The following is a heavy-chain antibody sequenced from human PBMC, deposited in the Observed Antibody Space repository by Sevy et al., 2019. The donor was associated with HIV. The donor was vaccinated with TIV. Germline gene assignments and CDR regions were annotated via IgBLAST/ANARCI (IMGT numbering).Heavy chain of an antibody. CDR3: AREGYYGGSGWIFDAFDI. D-gene: IGHD3-22*01. CDR2: INPSGGST. V-gene: IGHV1-46*01. Sequence: ASVKVSCKASGYTFTSYYMHWVRQAPGQGLEWMGIINPSGGSTSYAQKFQGRVTMTRDTSTSTVYMELSSLRSEDTAVYYCAREGYYGGSGWIFDAFDIWGQGTMVTVSS. CDR1: GYTFTSYY. J-gene: IGHJ3*02.